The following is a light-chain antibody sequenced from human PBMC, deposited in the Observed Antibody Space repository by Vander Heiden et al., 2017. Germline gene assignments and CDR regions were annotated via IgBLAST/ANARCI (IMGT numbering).Light chain of an antibody. CDR1: QPINYY. CDR2: KAS. J-gene: IGKJ1*01. CDR3: QQFHSFPVT. Sequence: IQMTQSPSTLSASVGDRVAITCRASQPINYYLAWYQQKPGKAPKVLIYKASSLESGLPSRFSGSGSGTEFTLTINSLQPDDFATYYCQQFHSFPVTFGQGTKLEIK. V-gene: IGKV1-5*03.